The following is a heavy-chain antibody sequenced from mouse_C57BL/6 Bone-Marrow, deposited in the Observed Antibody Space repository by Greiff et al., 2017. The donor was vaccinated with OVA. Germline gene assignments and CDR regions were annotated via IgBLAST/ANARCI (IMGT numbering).Heavy chain of an antibody. CDR3: ARLLLTTVDAWFAY. CDR1: GYSITSGYY. J-gene: IGHJ3*01. V-gene: IGHV3-6*01. D-gene: IGHD1-1*01. Sequence: DVKLQESGPGLVKPSQSLSLTCSVTGYSITSGYYWNWIRQFPGNKLEWMGYISYDGSNNYNPSLKNRISITRDTSKNQFFLKLNSVTTEDTATYYCARLLLTTVDAWFAYWGQGTLVTVSA. CDR2: ISYDGSN.